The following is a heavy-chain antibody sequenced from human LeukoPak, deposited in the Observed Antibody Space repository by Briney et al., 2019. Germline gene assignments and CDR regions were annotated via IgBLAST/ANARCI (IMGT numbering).Heavy chain of an antibody. D-gene: IGHD4-17*01. J-gene: IGHJ3*02. CDR2: INPNSANT. CDR3: ARGDFGETNTAFDI. CDR1: VYTFTYYD. Sequence: ASVTVSFKTSVYTFTYYDIHWVRQAPGQGLEWMGWINPNSANTNYAQKLQGRVTFTRDTSLGIVYMELSGLTSEDAAVYFCARGDFGETNTAFDIWGQGTLVAVSS. V-gene: IGHV1-8*03.